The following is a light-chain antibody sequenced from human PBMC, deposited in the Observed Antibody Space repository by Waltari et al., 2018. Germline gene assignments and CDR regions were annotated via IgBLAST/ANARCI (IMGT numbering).Light chain of an antibody. J-gene: IGKJ2*01. CDR2: GTS. V-gene: IGKV1-12*01. Sequence: DIQVTQSPSSVSASVGDRVIISCRASQSLGTFLAWYHQRPGKAPKLLLYGTSTLQTVVPSRFSGSASGTQFTLTVSSLQPEDFGTYFCQHASSFPYTFGQGTRLEMK. CDR1: QSLGTF. CDR3: QHASSFPYT.